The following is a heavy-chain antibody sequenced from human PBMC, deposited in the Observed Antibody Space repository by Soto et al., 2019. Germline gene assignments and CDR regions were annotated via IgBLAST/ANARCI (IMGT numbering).Heavy chain of an antibody. V-gene: IGHV3-9*01. CDR1: GLNFDDYA. Sequence: EVQLVESGGGLVQPGRSLRLSCVVSGLNFDDYAMHWGRPLRGKGLEWVAGLSWSGGTIDYADSVKGRLTISRDNAKNSLYLEMNSLRPEDTAVYYCTKEVRHHFSYSFDNWGQGTLVTVSS. D-gene: IGHD3-3*02. CDR3: TKEVRHHFSYSFDN. J-gene: IGHJ4*02. CDR2: LSWSGGTI.